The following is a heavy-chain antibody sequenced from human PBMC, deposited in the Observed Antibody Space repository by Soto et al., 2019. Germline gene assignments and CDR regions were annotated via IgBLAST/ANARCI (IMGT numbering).Heavy chain of an antibody. CDR1: GYTFTRYY. CDR3: TRTLTPNPAEYFQH. D-gene: IGHD3-16*01. Sequence: QVQLVQSGAEAKKPGASVKVSCKASGYTFTRYYMHWVRQAPGQGLEWMGMINPSGGSTTYAQNFHGRVTMTRDTSTSTIYMDLSSLRSEDTAVYYCTRTLTPNPAEYFQHWGQGTLVTVSS. V-gene: IGHV1-46*03. J-gene: IGHJ1*01. CDR2: INPSGGST.